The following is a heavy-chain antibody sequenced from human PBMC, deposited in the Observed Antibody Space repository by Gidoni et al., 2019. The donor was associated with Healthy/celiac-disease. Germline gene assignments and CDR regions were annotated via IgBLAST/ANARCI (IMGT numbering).Heavy chain of an antibody. CDR1: GFTFSSYG. D-gene: IGHD3-10*01. Sequence: QVQLVESGGGVVQPGRSLRLSCAASGFTFSSYGMHWVRQAPGKGLEWVAVISYDGSNKYYADSVKGRFTISRDNSKNTLYLQMNSLRAEDTAVYYCASGGFGELLWWAFDYWGQGTLVTVSS. CDR3: ASGGFGELLWWAFDY. CDR2: ISYDGSNK. V-gene: IGHV3-30*03. J-gene: IGHJ4*02.